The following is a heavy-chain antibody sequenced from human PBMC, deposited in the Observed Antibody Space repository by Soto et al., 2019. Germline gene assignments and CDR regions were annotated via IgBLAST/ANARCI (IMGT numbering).Heavy chain of an antibody. CDR1: GGSISSGGYY. D-gene: IGHD6-13*01. CDR2: IYYSGST. V-gene: IGHV4-31*11. J-gene: IGHJ6*02. CDR3: ASPPVEQQLVYGMDV. Sequence: SETLSLTCAVSGGSISSGGYYWSWIRQHPGKGLEWIGYIYYSGSTNYNPSLKSRVTITVDTSKNQFSLKLSSVTAADTAVYYCASPPVEQQLVYGMDVWGQGTTVTVSS.